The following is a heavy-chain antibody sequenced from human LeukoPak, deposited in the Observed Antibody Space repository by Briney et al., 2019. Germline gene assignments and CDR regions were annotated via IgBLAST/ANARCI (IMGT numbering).Heavy chain of an antibody. D-gene: IGHD6-13*01. CDR1: GFTFSGYG. CDR3: ARDRDSSSRQIDY. J-gene: IGHJ4*02. Sequence: GGSLRLSCAASGFTFSGYGMHCVRQAPGKGLESVAFIWHDGGNKFYADALKGRFTISRDNSKKTLYLQMNSLRDEDTAVYYCARDRDSSSRQIDYWGQGTLVTVSS. V-gene: IGHV3-33*01. CDR2: IWHDGGNK.